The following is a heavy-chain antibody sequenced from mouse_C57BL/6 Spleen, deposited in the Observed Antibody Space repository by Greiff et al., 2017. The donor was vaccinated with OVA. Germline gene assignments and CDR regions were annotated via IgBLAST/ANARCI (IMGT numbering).Heavy chain of an antibody. J-gene: IGHJ1*03. D-gene: IGHD2-3*01. CDR2: ISSKSNNYAT. CDR1: GFSFNTYA. Sequence: EVKLVESGGGLVQPKGSLKLSCAASGFSFNTYAMNWVRQAPGKGLEWVARISSKSNNYATYYADSVKDRFTISRDDSESMLYLQMNNLKTEDTAMYYCVRLYDGYYGDWYFDVWGTGTTVTVSS. V-gene: IGHV10-1*01. CDR3: VRLYDGYYGDWYFDV.